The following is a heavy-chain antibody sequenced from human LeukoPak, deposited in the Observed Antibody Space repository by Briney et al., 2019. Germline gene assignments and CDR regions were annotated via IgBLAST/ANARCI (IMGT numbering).Heavy chain of an antibody. CDR1: GFTFSRFA. D-gene: IGHD3-10*01. Sequence: GGSLRLSCAASGFTFSRFAMSWVRQAPGKGLEWVSGISGSGDSTYYADSVKGRFTISRDNSKNTLYLQMNNLRAEDTAVYYCAREAMVRGVPDAFDIWGQGTMVTVSS. J-gene: IGHJ3*02. V-gene: IGHV3-23*01. CDR3: AREAMVRGVPDAFDI. CDR2: ISGSGDST.